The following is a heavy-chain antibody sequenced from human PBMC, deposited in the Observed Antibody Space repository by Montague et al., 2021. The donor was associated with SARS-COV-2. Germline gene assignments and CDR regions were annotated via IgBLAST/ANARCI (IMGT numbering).Heavy chain of an antibody. CDR3: TSGREGNYNVMDV. CDR1: GDSVASISAT. Sequence: CAISGDSVASISATWNWLRHSPSRGIEWLCGPYYRSKWYNDYAVSVRGRVTFNPDTSKNQFSLQLNSVTPEDTAIYYCTSGREGNYNVMDVWGQGTTVTVSS. CDR2: PYYRSKWYN. J-gene: IGHJ6*02. D-gene: IGHD1-1*01. V-gene: IGHV6-1*01.